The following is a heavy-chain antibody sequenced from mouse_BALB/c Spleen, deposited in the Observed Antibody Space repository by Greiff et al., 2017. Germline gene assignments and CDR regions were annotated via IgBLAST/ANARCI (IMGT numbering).Heavy chain of an antibody. CDR2: ISSGGSYT. CDR1: GFTFSSYT. D-gene: IGHD2-4*01. J-gene: IGHJ4*01. CDR3: TREGLRGAMDY. V-gene: IGHV5-6-4*01. Sequence: EVKVEESGGGLVKPGGSLKLSCAASGFTFSSYTMSWVRQTPEKRLEWVATISSGGSYTYYPDSVKGRFTISRDNAKNTLYLQMSSLKSEDTAMYYCTREGLRGAMDYWGQGTSVTVSS.